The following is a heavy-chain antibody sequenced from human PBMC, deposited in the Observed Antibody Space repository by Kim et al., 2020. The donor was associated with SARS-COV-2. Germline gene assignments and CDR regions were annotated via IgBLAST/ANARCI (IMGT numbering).Heavy chain of an antibody. Sequence: GGSLRLSCAASGFIFIGYAMHWVRQAPGKGLQWVAVISYDGSHKYYADSVKGRFTISRDDSKNTLFLEMNSLGADDTAVYYCARELNPPYYYETSGDYYGMDVWGQGTTVTVSS. D-gene: IGHD3-22*01. J-gene: IGHJ6*02. CDR1: GFIFIGYA. CDR2: ISYDGSHK. CDR3: ARELNPPYYYETSGDYYGMDV. V-gene: IGHV3-33*05.